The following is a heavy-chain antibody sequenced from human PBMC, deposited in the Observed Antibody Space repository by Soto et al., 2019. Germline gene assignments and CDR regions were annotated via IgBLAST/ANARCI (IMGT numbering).Heavy chain of an antibody. CDR2: IYHSGST. Sequence: SETLSLTCAVSGGPISSGGYSWSWIRQPPGKGLEWIGYIYHSGSTYYNPSLKSRVTISVDRSKNQFSLKLSSVTAADTAVYYCARAKVLLWFGELLVYFDYWGQGTLVTAPQ. D-gene: IGHD3-10*01. CDR3: ARAKVLLWFGELLVYFDY. J-gene: IGHJ4*02. V-gene: IGHV4-30-2*01. CDR1: GGPISSGGYS.